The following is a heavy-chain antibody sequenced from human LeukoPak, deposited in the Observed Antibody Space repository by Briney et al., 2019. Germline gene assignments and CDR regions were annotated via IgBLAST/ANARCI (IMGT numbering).Heavy chain of an antibody. V-gene: IGHV2-5*02. J-gene: IGHJ4*02. CDR1: GFSISTRGVG. D-gene: IGHD3-22*01. Sequence: SGPTLVNPTRTLTLTCTFSGFSISTRGVGVGWIRQPPGKALEWLGFIYWDDDKRYSPSLKNRVNITKDTSKNQVVLTVTNMDPVDTATYYCTHFYNSSGYYSYYFDYWGQGTLVTVSS. CDR2: IYWDDDK. CDR3: THFYNSSGYYSYYFDY.